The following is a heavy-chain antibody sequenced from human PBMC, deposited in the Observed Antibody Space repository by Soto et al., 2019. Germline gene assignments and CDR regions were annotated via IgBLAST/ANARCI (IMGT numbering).Heavy chain of an antibody. D-gene: IGHD2-2*01. CDR2: FCTDGDRA. V-gene: IGHV1-18*01. CDR3: VMDLDCSSFRCLESFDI. J-gene: IGHJ3*02. Sequence: QIQLVQSGAEVKKAGASVKVSCKASGYAFNKHGISWVRQAPGQGLEWVGWFCTDGDRADDAQKFQGSLTMNTDASTTLAYMDLRSLISDETAIYFCVMDLDCSSFRCLESFDIWGQGTMVSVSS. CDR1: GYAFNKHG.